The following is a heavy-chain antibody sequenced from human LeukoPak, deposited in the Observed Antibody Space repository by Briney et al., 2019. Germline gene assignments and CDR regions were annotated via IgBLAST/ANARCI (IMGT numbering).Heavy chain of an antibody. V-gene: IGHV4-59*01. J-gene: IGHJ6*02. CDR3: ARGGTVRNGMDV. D-gene: IGHD1-26*01. CDR1: GGSISSYY. CDR2: IYYSGST. Sequence: SETLSLTCTVSGGSISSYYWSWIRQPPGKGLEWIGYIYYSGSTNYNPSLKSRVTISVDTSRNQFSLKLSSVPAADTAVYYCARGGTVRNGMDVGGQGPTVTVSS.